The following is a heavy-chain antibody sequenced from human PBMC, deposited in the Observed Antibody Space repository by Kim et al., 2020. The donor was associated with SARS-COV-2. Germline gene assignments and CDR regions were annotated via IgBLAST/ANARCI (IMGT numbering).Heavy chain of an antibody. CDR2: ITGSGATT. V-gene: IGHV3-23*01. CDR3: AKENPAYSNGYGAFDS. CDR1: GFTFNSYA. D-gene: IGHD3-22*01. Sequence: GGSLRLSCVASGFTFNSYAMNWVRQAPGKGPEWVSVITGSGATTHDAESVKGRFTIFRDNSKNTLYLQMNSLRPEDTAVYYCAKENPAYSNGYGAFDSWGQGTLVTVSS. J-gene: IGHJ4*02.